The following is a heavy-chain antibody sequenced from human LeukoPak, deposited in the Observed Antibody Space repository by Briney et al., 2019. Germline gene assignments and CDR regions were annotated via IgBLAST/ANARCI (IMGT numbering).Heavy chain of an antibody. J-gene: IGHJ5*02. CDR1: GYTFTNYN. D-gene: IGHD1-20*01. Sequence: ASVKVSCKASGYTFTNYNIHWVRQAPGQGLEWMGKISPSGGDTTYAQNFQGSITMTRDTSTSTVYMELNSLRSEDTAIYYCARFNWNDDHWGQGTLVTVSS. V-gene: IGHV1-46*01. CDR2: ISPSGGDT. CDR3: ARFNWNDDH.